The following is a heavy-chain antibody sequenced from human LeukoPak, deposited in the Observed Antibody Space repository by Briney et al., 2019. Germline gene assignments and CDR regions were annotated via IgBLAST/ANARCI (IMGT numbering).Heavy chain of an antibody. CDR2: IYHSGST. CDR1: GGSISSSNW. Sequence: PSGTLSLTCAVSGGSISSSNWWSWVRQPPGKGLEWIGEIYHSGSTNYNPSLKSRVTISVDTSKNQFSLKLSSVTAADTAVYYCARDVSDIDAFDIWGQGTMVTVSS. J-gene: IGHJ3*02. V-gene: IGHV4-4*02. D-gene: IGHD2-21*02. CDR3: ARDVSDIDAFDI.